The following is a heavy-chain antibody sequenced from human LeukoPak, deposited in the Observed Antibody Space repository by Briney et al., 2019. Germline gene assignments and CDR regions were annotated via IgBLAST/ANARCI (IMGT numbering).Heavy chain of an antibody. CDR2: IRGSGDNT. V-gene: IGHV3-23*01. CDR1: GFTFSSYA. D-gene: IGHD6-13*01. CDR3: AKLEGGYHSSSWYVDN. J-gene: IGHJ4*02. Sequence: PGGSLRLSCAASGFTFSSYAMSWVRQAPGKGLEWVSAIRGSGDNTYYAASVKGRFTISRDNSENTLYLQMNNLRVEDTAVYYCAKLEGGYHSSSWYVDNWGQGTLVTVSP.